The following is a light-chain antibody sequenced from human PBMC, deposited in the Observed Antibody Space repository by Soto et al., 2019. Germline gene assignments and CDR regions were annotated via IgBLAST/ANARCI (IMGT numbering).Light chain of an antibody. CDR2: SNN. CDR1: GSNIGTNT. CDR3: AVWDDSLNGVV. V-gene: IGLV1-44*01. J-gene: IGLJ2*01. Sequence: QSVLTQPPSASGTPGQRVTISCSGSGSNIGTNTVNWYHQLPGTAPKLLIYSNNQRPSGVPDRFSGSKSGTSASLAISGLQSEDEADYYCAVWDDSLNGVVFGGGTKLTVL.